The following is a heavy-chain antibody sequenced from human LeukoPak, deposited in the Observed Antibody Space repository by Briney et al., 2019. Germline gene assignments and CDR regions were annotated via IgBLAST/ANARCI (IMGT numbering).Heavy chain of an antibody. CDR1: GFTFSSYG. Sequence: GGSLRLSCAASGFTFSSYGMHWVRQAPGKGLEWVAFIRYDGSNKYYADSVKGRFTISRDSSKNTLYLQMNSLRAEDTAVYYCAKVSLTVTTFYYFDYWGQGILVTVSS. D-gene: IGHD4-17*01. CDR2: IRYDGSNK. CDR3: AKVSLTVTTFYYFDY. V-gene: IGHV3-30*02. J-gene: IGHJ4*02.